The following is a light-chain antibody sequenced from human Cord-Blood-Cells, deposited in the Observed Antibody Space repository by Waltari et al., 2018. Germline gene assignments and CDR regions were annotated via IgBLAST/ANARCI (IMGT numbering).Light chain of an antibody. Sequence: QSVLTPPPPASGTPGQRVTISCSGGSPNLGSSTFNWYQQLPGTAPKLLIYSNSQRPSGVPDRFSGSKSGTSASLAISGLQSEDEADYYCEAWDDSLSGPVFGRGTKLTVL. CDR3: EAWDDSLSGPV. CDR2: SNS. CDR1: SPNLGSST. V-gene: IGLV1-44*01. J-gene: IGLJ3*02.